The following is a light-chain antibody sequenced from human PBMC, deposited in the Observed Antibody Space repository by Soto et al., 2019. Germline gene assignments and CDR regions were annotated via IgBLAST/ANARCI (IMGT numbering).Light chain of an antibody. CDR1: QSVGTY. J-gene: IGKJ3*01. Sequence: EIVLPQAPATLSLSPGERAILSCRASQSVGTYLAWYQQKPGQATRLLIYDASNRATGIPARFGGSGSGTGCTLPIISLEPEDFTGYYFQQRSNWPGSFGPGTKGDIK. V-gene: IGKV3-11*01. CDR3: QQRSNWPGS. CDR2: DAS.